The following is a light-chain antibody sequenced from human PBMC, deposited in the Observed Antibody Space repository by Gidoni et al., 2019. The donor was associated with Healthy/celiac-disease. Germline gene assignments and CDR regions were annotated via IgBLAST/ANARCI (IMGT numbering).Light chain of an antibody. V-gene: IGKV1-33*01. J-gene: IGKJ3*01. Sequence: DIQMTQSPSSLSASVGDRVTITCQASQDISNYLHWYQQKPGKAPKLLIYDASNLETGVPSRFSGSGSGTDFTFTISSLQPEDIATYYCQQYDNRPPFTFGPGTKVDIK. CDR3: QQYDNRPPFT. CDR1: QDISNY. CDR2: DAS.